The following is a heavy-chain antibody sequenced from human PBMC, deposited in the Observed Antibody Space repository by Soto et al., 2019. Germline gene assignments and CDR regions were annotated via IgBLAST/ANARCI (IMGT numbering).Heavy chain of an antibody. V-gene: IGHV1-46*03. Sequence: QVQLVQSGAEVKKPGASVRVSCKASGYTFTSQYMHWVRQAPGHGLEWMGIINPSGGRTTYAQKFQARVTMTRDTSTSTVYMELSSLRSEDTAVYYCARDRGGILTGYYTAAFDYWGQGTLVTVSS. CDR2: INPSGGRT. CDR1: GYTFTSQY. D-gene: IGHD3-9*01. J-gene: IGHJ4*02. CDR3: ARDRGGILTGYYTAAFDY.